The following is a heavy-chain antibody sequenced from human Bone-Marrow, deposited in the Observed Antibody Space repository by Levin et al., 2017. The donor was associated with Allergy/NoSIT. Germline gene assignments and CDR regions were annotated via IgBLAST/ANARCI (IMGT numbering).Heavy chain of an antibody. CDR2: IYYSGST. D-gene: IGHD3-22*01. CDR3: ARVLVSGYYLVGYFDY. V-gene: IGHV4-59*01. CDR1: GDSISSYY. J-gene: IGHJ4*02. Sequence: SQTLSLTCTVSGDSISSYYWTWIRQPPGKGLEWIGYIYYSGSTNYNPSLKSRVTISVDTSKNQFSLKLSSVTAADTAVYYCARVLVSGYYLVGYFDYWGQGTLVTVSS.